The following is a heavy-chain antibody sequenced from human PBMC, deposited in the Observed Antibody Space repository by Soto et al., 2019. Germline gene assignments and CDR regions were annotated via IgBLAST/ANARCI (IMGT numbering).Heavy chain of an antibody. CDR3: ASPRISASGTRYYCDGMAF. CDR2: INAGNGNT. CDR1: GYTFTSYA. D-gene: IGHD6-13*01. J-gene: IGHJ6*01. Sequence: GASVKVSCKASGYTFTSYAMHWVRHAPGQRLEWMGWINAGNGNTKYSQKFQGRVTITRDTSASTAYMELSSLRSEDTAVYYCASPRISASGTRYYCDGMAFWAQGSTVTVSS. V-gene: IGHV1-3*01.